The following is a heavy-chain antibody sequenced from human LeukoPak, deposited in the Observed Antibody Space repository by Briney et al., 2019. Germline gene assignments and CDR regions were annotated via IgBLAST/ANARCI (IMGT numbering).Heavy chain of an antibody. CDR1: GRSISSGGYS. V-gene: IGHV4-30-2*01. CDR2: IYHSGST. Sequence: SDTLSLTCAVSGRSISSGGYSCSSIRQPPGKGLEWIGYIYHSGSTHYNPSLKTQVTISVDRSKSQFSLKVSAVTAADTALYYCAGGFHTHPWGQGTLVTVSS. D-gene: IGHD2-21*01. J-gene: IGHJ5*02. CDR3: AGGFHTHP.